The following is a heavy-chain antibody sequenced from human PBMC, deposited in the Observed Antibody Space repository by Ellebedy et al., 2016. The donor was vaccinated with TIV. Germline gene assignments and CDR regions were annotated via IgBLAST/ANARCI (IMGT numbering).Heavy chain of an antibody. D-gene: IGHD2-21*01. V-gene: IGHV3-30*18. J-gene: IGHJ5*01. CDR3: ANMAWGNEDYSVDS. Sequence: GGSLRLSXAASGFLFNQYGMHWVRQAPGKGLEWVAVIANDGRNKYYGDSVKGRFTISRDNAKNTLYLQMNSLKGEDTAVYYCANMAWGNEDYSVDSWGQGTLVTVSS. CDR1: GFLFNQYG. CDR2: IANDGRNK.